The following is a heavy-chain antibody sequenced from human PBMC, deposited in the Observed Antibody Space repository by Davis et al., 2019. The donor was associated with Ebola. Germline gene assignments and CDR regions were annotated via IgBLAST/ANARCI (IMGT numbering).Heavy chain of an antibody. V-gene: IGHV3-21*01. CDR3: ARDSSDAALYRMDV. Sequence: PGGSLRLSCTASGFSFSYDWVHWVRQPPGKGLEWVSSISDTGTYIYYAASVKGRFTISRDNAYNTLYLQMNSLRADDTAVYYCARDSSDAALYRMDVWGQGTTVTVSS. J-gene: IGHJ6*02. CDR1: GFSFSYDW. D-gene: IGHD6-6*01. CDR2: ISDTGTYI.